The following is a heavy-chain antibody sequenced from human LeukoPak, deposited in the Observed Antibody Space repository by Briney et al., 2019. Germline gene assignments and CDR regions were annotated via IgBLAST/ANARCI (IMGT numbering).Heavy chain of an antibody. J-gene: IGHJ6*03. D-gene: IGHD6-13*01. CDR1: GYTFTGYY. CDR3: ARDRASIAAAGTFYYYYYMDV. V-gene: IGHV1-2*02. Sequence: GASVKVSCKASGYTFTGYYMHWVRQAPGQGLEWMGWINPNSGGTNYAQKFQGRVTMTRDTSISTAYMELSRLRSDDTAVYYCARDRASIAAAGTFYYYYYMDVWGKGTTVTVSS. CDR2: INPNSGGT.